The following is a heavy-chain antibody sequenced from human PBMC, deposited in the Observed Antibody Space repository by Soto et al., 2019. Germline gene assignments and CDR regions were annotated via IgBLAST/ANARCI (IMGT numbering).Heavy chain of an antibody. Sequence: QVQLVQSGAEVKKPGSSVKVSCKASGGTFSSYTISWVRQAPGQGLEWMGRIIPILGIANDAQKFQGRVTITPDKSTSTAYMEVSSLGSEGTAVYLCARGEYFFGSGAFFDYWGQGNRVSVSS. D-gene: IGHD3-10*01. J-gene: IGHJ4*02. V-gene: IGHV1-69*02. CDR2: IIPILGIA. CDR3: ARGEYFFGSGAFFDY. CDR1: GGTFSSYT.